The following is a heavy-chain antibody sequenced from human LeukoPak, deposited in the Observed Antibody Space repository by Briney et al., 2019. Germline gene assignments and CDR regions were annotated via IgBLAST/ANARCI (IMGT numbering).Heavy chain of an antibody. V-gene: IGHV1-69*01. CDR1: GGTFSSYA. J-gene: IGHJ4*02. Sequence: SVNVCCKASGGTFSSYAISWVRQAPGQGLEWMGGIIPIFGTANYAQKFQGRVTITADESTSTAYMELSSLRSEDTAVYYCARDPNQYEAVHPFDYWGQGTLVTVSS. D-gene: IGHD6-19*01. CDR2: IIPIFGTA. CDR3: ARDPNQYEAVHPFDY.